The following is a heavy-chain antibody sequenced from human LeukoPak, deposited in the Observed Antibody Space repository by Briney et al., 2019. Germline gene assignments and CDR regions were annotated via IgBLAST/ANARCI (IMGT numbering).Heavy chain of an antibody. D-gene: IGHD6-19*01. Sequence: GRSLRLSCAASGFTFSSYWMSWVRQAPGKGLEWVANIKQDGSEKYYVDSVKGRFTISRDKAKKSLYLQMNSLRAEDTAVYYCARHSSGWYLFFDYWGQGTLVTVSS. CDR2: IKQDGSEK. J-gene: IGHJ4*02. V-gene: IGHV3-7*01. CDR3: ARHSSGWYLFFDY. CDR1: GFTFSSYW.